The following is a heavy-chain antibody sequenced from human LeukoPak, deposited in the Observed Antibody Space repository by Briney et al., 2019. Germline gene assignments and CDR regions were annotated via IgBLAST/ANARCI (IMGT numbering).Heavy chain of an antibody. V-gene: IGHV3-23*01. J-gene: IGHJ4*02. CDR3: AKTTHDSSGYYYFGY. CDR2: ISGSGGST. Sequence: GGSLRLSCAASGFTFSSYAMSWVRQAPGKGLEWVSAISGSGGSTYYADSVKGRFTISRDNSKNTLYLQMNSLRAEDTAVYYCAKTTHDSSGYYYFGYWGQGTLVTVSS. CDR1: GFTFSSYA. D-gene: IGHD3-22*01.